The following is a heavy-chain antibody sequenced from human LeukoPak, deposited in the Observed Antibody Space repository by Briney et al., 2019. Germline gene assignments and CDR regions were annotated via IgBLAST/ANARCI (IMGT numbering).Heavy chain of an antibody. CDR2: IYPGDSDT. Sequence: GESLKISCKGSGYSFTSYWIGWVRQMPGKGLEWMGIIYPGDSDTRYSLSFQGQVTISADKSISTAYLQWSSLKASDTAMYYCARWYYYGSGSSSWFDPWGQGTLVTVSS. CDR1: GYSFTSYW. CDR3: ARWYYYGSGSSSWFDP. D-gene: IGHD3-10*01. V-gene: IGHV5-51*01. J-gene: IGHJ5*02.